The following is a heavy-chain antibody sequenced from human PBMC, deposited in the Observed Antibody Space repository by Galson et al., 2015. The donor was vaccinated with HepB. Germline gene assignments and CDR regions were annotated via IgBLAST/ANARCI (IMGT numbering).Heavy chain of an antibody. Sequence: SVKVSCKASGGSFSSHGINWVRQVPGQGLEWMGGIIPMIGTPNSAQKFQGRVTITADESTRTAYMELSSLRSEDTAVYYCARDAHSSGSYFDYWGQGTLVTVSS. D-gene: IGHD6-6*01. J-gene: IGHJ4*02. CDR3: ARDAHSSGSYFDY. CDR2: IIPMIGTP. V-gene: IGHV1-69*13. CDR1: GGSFSSHG.